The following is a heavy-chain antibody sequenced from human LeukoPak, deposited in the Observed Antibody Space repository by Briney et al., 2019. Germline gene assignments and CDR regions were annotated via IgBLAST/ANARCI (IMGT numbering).Heavy chain of an antibody. V-gene: IGHV3-23*01. Sequence: GGSLRLSCAASGFAFSNSAMTWVRQAPGKGLEWVSAISDSGGKTHYADSVRGRFTISRDNSKNTLYLQMNSLRVEDTAIYYCAKDWSCDYWGQGTLITVSS. CDR1: GFAFSNSA. J-gene: IGHJ4*02. D-gene: IGHD1-26*01. CDR3: AKDWSCDY. CDR2: ISDSGGKT.